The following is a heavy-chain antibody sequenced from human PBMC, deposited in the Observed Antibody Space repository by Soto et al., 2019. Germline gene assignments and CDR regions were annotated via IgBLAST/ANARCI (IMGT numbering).Heavy chain of an antibody. Sequence: PSQTLSLICAISGDSVSGNSAAWNWIRQSPSRGLEWLGRTYYRSKWYNDYSVSVKSRITVTPDTSKNQFSLHLKSVTPEDTAVYYCAREFPHYESSDSYFDYWGQGALVIVSS. CDR1: GDSVSGNSAA. J-gene: IGHJ4*02. D-gene: IGHD3-22*01. V-gene: IGHV6-1*01. CDR3: AREFPHYESSDSYFDY. CDR2: TYYRSKWYN.